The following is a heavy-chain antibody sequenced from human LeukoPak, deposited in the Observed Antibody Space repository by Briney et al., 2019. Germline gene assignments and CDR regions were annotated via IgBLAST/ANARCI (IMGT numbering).Heavy chain of an antibody. Sequence: PGGSLRLSCAPSGFTFSSYGMHWVRQAPGKGMEWVAVIWYDGSNKYYADSVKGRFTISRDNSKNTLYLQMNSLRAEDTAVYYCARYCSSTSCYPNDAFDIWGQGTMVTVSS. CDR3: ARYCSSTSCYPNDAFDI. CDR2: IWYDGSNK. CDR1: GFTFSSYG. D-gene: IGHD2-2*01. J-gene: IGHJ3*02. V-gene: IGHV3-33*01.